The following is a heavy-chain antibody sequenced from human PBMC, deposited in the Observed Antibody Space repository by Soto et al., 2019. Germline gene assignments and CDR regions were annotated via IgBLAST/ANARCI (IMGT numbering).Heavy chain of an antibody. CDR2: IVVGSGNT. V-gene: IGHV1-58*01. Sequence: SVKVSCKASGFTFTSSSVQWVRQARGQRLEWIGWIVVGSGNTNYAQKFQERVTITRDMSTSTAYMELSSLRSEDTAVYYCAADVPRKVAVAGPARGMDVWGQGTTVTVSS. J-gene: IGHJ6*02. CDR3: AADVPRKVAVAGPARGMDV. CDR1: GFTFTSSS. D-gene: IGHD6-19*01.